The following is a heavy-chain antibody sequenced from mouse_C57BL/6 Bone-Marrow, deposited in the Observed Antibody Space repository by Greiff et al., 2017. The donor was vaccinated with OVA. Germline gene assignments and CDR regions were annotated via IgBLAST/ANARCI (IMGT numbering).Heavy chain of an antibody. D-gene: IGHD2-4*01. CDR1: GYSFTSYY. Sequence: QVQLQQSGPELVKPGASVKISCKASGYSFTSYYIHWVKQRPGQGLAWIGWIYPGSGNTKYNEKFKGKATLTADTSSSTAYMQLSSLTSEDSAVYYCASPRLRYYGMDYWGQGTSVTVSS. CDR2: IYPGSGNT. J-gene: IGHJ4*01. CDR3: ASPRLRYYGMDY. V-gene: IGHV1-66*01.